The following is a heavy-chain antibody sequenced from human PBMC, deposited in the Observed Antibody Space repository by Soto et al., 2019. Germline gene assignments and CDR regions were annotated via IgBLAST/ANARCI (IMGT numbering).Heavy chain of an antibody. CDR3: ARDTQHYDILTGYSNHYGMDV. J-gene: IGHJ6*02. CDR1: GYSISSGYY. D-gene: IGHD3-9*01. Sequence: PSETLSLTCAVSGYSISSGYYWGWIRQPPGKGLEWIGSIYHSGSTYYNPSLKSRVTISVDTSKNQFSLKLSSVTAADTAVYYCARDTQHYDILTGYSNHYGMDVWGQGTTVTVSS. CDR2: IYHSGST. V-gene: IGHV4-38-2*02.